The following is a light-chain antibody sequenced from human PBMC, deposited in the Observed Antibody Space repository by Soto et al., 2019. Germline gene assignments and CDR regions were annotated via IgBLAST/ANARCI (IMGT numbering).Light chain of an antibody. V-gene: IGKV3-20*01. CDR1: QTVIRNY. CDR3: QQHGTLPIT. CDR2: GAS. Sequence: EIVLPQSTDTLSLSPGERATLSCMASQTVIRNYLAWHQQKPGQTPRLLVYGASSRATGIPDRFSGSGSGTDFTLTISRLEPEDFAVYYCQQHGTLPITFGHGTKVDIK. J-gene: IGKJ3*01.